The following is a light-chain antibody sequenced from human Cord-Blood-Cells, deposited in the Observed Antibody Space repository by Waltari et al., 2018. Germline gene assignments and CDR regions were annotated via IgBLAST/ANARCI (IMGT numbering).Light chain of an antibody. J-gene: IGLJ3*02. V-gene: IGLV1-47*01. CDR2: RNN. CDR1: SSNIGSNY. Sequence: SVLTQPPSASGTPGQRVTISCSGSSSNIGSNYVSWYQQLPGTAPKLLIYRNNQRPSGVPDRFSGSKSGTSASLAISGLRSEDEADYYCAAWDDSLSGLWVFGGGTKLTVL. CDR3: AAWDDSLSGLWV.